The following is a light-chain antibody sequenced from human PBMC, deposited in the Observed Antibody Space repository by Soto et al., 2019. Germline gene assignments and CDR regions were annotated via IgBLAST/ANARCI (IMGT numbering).Light chain of an antibody. V-gene: IGKV1-5*03. CDR2: KAS. CDR1: QNIDQW. Sequence: DVQMTQSPSTLSASIGDRVTITCRASQNIDQWLAWFQQKPGKAPKVLIYKASTLQTGVPSRFSASGSATEFTLPISSLQPVDFATYYCQHYDGYSPWTFGHGTKVEI. J-gene: IGKJ1*01. CDR3: QHYDGYSPWT.